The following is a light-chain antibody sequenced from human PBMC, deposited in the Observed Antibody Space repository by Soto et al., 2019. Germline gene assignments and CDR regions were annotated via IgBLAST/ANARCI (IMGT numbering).Light chain of an antibody. CDR3: GSWDSSMSAYV. CDR1: SSNIWGNS. Sequence: QSVLTQPPSVSAAPGQKFTISCSGSSSNIWGNSVSWYQQLPVTAPKLLIYDDNKRPSGIPDRFSGSKSGTSATLGITGFQTGDEADYYCGSWDSSMSAYVFGTGTKVTVL. CDR2: DDN. V-gene: IGLV1-51*01. J-gene: IGLJ1*01.